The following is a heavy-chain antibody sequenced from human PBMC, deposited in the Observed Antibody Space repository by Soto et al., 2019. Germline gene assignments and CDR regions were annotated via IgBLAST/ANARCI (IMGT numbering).Heavy chain of an antibody. CDR1: GGSISSGGYY. CDR3: ARGRYYDSSDTDAFDI. J-gene: IGHJ3*02. V-gene: IGHV4-31*03. D-gene: IGHD3-22*01. CDR2: IYYSGST. Sequence: PSETLSLTCTVSGGSISSGGYYWSWIRQHPGKGLEWIGYIYYSGSTYYNPSLKSRVTISVDTSKNQFSLKLSSVTAADTAVYYCARGRYYDSSDTDAFDIWGQGTMVT.